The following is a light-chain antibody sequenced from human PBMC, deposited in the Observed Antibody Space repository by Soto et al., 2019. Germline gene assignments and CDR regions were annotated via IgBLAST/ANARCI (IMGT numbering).Light chain of an antibody. Sequence: QSALTQPPSVSGAPGQRVTLSCTGSSSNIGAGYDVHWYQQLPGTVPKLLIYGNSNRPSGVPDRFSGSKSGTSASLAITGLQAEDEADYYCHSYDSSLSGSVFGGGTKVTVL. CDR1: SSNIGAGYD. CDR3: HSYDSSLSGSV. J-gene: IGLJ3*02. CDR2: GNS. V-gene: IGLV1-40*01.